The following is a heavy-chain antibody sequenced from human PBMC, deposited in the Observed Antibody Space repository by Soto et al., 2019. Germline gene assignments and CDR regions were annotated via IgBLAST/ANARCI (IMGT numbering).Heavy chain of an antibody. CDR1: GFTFSSYA. Sequence: QVQLVESGGGVVQPGRSLRLSCAASGFTFSSYAMHWVRQAPGQRLEWMGWINAGNGNTKYSQKFQGRVTITRDTSASTAYMELSSLRSEDTAVYYCARTYSSGWSYYYYGMDVWGQGTTVTVSS. V-gene: IGHV1-3*01. CDR2: INAGNGNT. D-gene: IGHD6-19*01. J-gene: IGHJ6*02. CDR3: ARTYSSGWSYYYYGMDV.